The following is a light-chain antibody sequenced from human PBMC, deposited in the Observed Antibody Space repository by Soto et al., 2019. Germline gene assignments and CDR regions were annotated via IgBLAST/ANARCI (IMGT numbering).Light chain of an antibody. CDR2: GTS. CDR1: QSVSSSS. J-gene: IGKJ5*01. CDR3: QRYGSSPLIT. Sequence: EPALTQSPGTLSLSPGERATLSCRASQSVSSSSLAWYQQRPGQAPRLLIYGTSSRATGIPDRFSGSGSGTDFTLTISRLEPEDFAVYFCQRYGSSPLITFGQGTRLEI. V-gene: IGKV3-20*01.